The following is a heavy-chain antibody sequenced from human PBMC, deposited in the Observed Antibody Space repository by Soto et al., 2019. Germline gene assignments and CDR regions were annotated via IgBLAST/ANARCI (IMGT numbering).Heavy chain of an antibody. V-gene: IGHV4-34*01. J-gene: IGHJ5*02. D-gene: IGHD3-9*01. Sequence: SETLSLTCAVYGGSFSGYYWSWIRQPPGKGLEWIGEINHSGSTNYNPSLKSRVTISVDTSKNQFSLKLSSVTAADTAVYYCATDGPYYDILTGSESPWFDPWGQGTLVTVSS. CDR3: ATDGPYYDILTGSESPWFDP. CDR1: GGSFSGYY. CDR2: INHSGST.